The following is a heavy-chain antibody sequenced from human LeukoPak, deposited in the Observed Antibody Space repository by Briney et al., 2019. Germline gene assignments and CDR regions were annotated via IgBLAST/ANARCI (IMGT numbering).Heavy chain of an antibody. CDR3: AREYSTGFDP. Sequence: PGGSLRLSCAASGFTFSTYTMIWVRQGPGKGLVWVSRINSDGSSTSYADSVKGRFTISRDNAKNTLYLQMNSLRAEDTAVYYCAREYSTGFDPWGQGTLVTVSS. V-gene: IGHV3-74*01. J-gene: IGHJ5*02. CDR1: GFTFSTYT. CDR2: INSDGSST. D-gene: IGHD2-15*01.